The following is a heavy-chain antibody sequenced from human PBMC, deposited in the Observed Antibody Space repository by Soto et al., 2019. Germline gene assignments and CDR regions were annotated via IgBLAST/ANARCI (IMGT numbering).Heavy chain of an antibody. D-gene: IGHD3-16*02. V-gene: IGHV3-23*01. J-gene: IGHJ4*02. CDR3: AKGRSWPYRFEY. CDR2: LSGSGDTT. Sequence: PGGSLRLSCAASGFSFSNYAMIWVRQAPGKGLEWLLSLSGSGDTTYYADSVRGRFTISRDNSKSTLYLQMNSLRAEDTAIYYCAKGRSWPYRFEYWGLGTLVTVSS. CDR1: GFSFSNYA.